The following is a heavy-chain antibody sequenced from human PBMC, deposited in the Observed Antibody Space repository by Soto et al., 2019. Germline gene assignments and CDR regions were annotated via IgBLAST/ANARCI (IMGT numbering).Heavy chain of an antibody. CDR1: GGSISSGGYY. CDR3: ARDNPYCTNGVCRNGSFDY. Sequence: SETLSLTCTVSGGSISSGGYYWSWIRQHPGKGLEWIGYIYYSGSTYYNPSLKSRVTISVDTSKNQFSLKLSSVTAADTAVYYCARDNPYCTNGVCRNGSFDYWGQGTLVTVSS. D-gene: IGHD2-8*01. CDR2: IYYSGST. J-gene: IGHJ4*02. V-gene: IGHV4-31*03.